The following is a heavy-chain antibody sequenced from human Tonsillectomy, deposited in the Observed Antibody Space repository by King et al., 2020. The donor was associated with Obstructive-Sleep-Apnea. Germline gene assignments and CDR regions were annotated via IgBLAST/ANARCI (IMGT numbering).Heavy chain of an antibody. V-gene: IGHV1-46*03. CDR2: INPTGGST. CDR1: GYTLTTNY. D-gene: IGHD6-13*01. J-gene: IGHJ4*02. CDR3: ARGPHRARLGATGDKKFDY. Sequence: QLVQSGAEVKKPGAEVKLSCKASGYTLTTNYMHWVRQAPGQGLQWMGIINPTGGSTNYAQTFQGRVTMTWDTSTSTGYIALSSLTSEDTAVYYCARGPHRARLGATGDKKFDYWGQGTLVTVSS.